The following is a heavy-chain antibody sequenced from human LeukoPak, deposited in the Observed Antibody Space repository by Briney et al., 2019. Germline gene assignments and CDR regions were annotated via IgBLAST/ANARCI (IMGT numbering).Heavy chain of an antibody. V-gene: IGHV4-39*07. Sequence: SETLSLTCAVSGGSISSSNYYWGWIRQPPGKGLEWIGNMYYSGSTYYNPSLKSRVTISVDMSKNQFSLKLSSVTAADTAVYYCARGYDFFGYGDFEIVMDYWGQGTLVTVSS. J-gene: IGHJ4*02. CDR2: MYYSGST. CDR1: GGSISSSNYY. D-gene: IGHD4-17*01. CDR3: ARGYDFFGYGDFEIVMDY.